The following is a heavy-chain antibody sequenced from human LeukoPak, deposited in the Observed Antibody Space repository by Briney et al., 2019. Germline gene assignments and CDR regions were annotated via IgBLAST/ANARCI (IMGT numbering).Heavy chain of an antibody. V-gene: IGHV1-46*01. CDR3: ARERPTIAARSSNWFDP. CDR1: GYTFSSYG. D-gene: IGHD6-6*01. J-gene: IGHJ5*02. CDR2: INPSGGST. Sequence: GASVKVSCKASGYTFSSYGISWVRQAPGQGLEWMGIINPSGGSTSYAQKFQGTVTMTRDTSTSTVYMELSSLRSEDTAVYYCARERPTIAARSSNWFDPWGQGTLVTVSS.